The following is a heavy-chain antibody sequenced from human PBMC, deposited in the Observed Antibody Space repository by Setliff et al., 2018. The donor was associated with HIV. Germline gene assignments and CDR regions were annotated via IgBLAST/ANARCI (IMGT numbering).Heavy chain of an antibody. Sequence: SETLSLTCAVYGSSFNPYYWSWIRQPPGKGLECVGKISHTGSTSYSPSLESRVTISIDRSKNQVSLRLTSVTAADTAVYYCVRTASSSWWGVHYYYYIDLWGKGTTVTVSS. D-gene: IGHD2-8*02. CDR3: VRTASSSWWGVHYYYYIDL. V-gene: IGHV4-34*01. CDR1: GSSFNPYY. CDR2: ISHTGST. J-gene: IGHJ6*03.